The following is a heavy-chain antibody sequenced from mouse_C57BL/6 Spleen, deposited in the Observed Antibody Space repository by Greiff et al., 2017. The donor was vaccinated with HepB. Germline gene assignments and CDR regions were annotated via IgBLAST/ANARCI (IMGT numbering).Heavy chain of an antibody. V-gene: IGHV1-5*01. J-gene: IGHJ4*01. CDR3: TRRIYYYGSSYEDYAMDY. Sequence: VQLQQSGTVLARPGASVKMSCKTSGYTFTSYWMHWVKQRPGQGLEWIGAIYPGNSDTSYNQKFKGKAKLTAVTSASTAYMELSSLTNEDSAVYYCTRRIYYYGSSYEDYAMDYWGQGTSVTVSS. D-gene: IGHD1-1*01. CDR1: GYTFTSYW. CDR2: IYPGNSDT.